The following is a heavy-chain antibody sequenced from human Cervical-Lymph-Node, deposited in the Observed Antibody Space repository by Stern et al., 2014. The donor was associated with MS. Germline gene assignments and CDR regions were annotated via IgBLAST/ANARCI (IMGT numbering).Heavy chain of an antibody. CDR1: GFALSTSGMC. V-gene: IGHV2-70*15. D-gene: IGHD3-16*01. CDR2: IDWDDDR. CDR3: ARIKFGDYDYGMDV. Sequence: QITLKESGPALVKPTQTLTLTCTFSGFALSTSGMCVSWIRQPPGNALEWLARIDWDDDRYYSPSLKTRLTISKDTSKNQVVLTMTDMDPVDTATYYCARIKFGDYDYGMDVWGQGTTVTVSS. J-gene: IGHJ6*02.